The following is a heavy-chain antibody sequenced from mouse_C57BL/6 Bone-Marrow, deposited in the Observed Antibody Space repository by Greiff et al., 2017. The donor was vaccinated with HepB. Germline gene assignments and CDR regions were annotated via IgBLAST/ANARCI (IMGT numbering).Heavy chain of an antibody. CDR3: ARWGGSSYWFAY. V-gene: IGHV14-3*01. J-gene: IGHJ3*01. D-gene: IGHD1-1*01. CDR1: GFNIKNTY. CDR2: LDPANGNT. Sequence: VQLKESVAELVRPGASVKLSCTASGFNIKNTYMHWVKQRPEQGLEWIGRLDPANGNTKYAPKFQGKATITADTSYNTAYLQLSSLTSEDTAIYYCARWGGSSYWFAYWGQGTLVTVSA.